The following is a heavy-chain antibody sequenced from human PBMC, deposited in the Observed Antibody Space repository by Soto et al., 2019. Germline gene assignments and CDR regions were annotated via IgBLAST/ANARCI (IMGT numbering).Heavy chain of an antibody. CDR1: GGSISSGGYY. Sequence: PSETLSLTCTVSGGSISSGGYYWSWNRQHPGKGLEWIGYIYYSGSTYYNPSLKSRVTISVDTSRNQFSLRLSSVTAADTAVYYCARGPSYDSSGSHFDYWGQGTLVTVSS. J-gene: IGHJ4*02. CDR3: ARGPSYDSSGSHFDY. D-gene: IGHD3-22*01. CDR2: IYYSGST. V-gene: IGHV4-31*03.